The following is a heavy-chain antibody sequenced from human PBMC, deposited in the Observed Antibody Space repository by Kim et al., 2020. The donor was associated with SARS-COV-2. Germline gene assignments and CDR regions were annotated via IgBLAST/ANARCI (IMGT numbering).Heavy chain of an antibody. Sequence: SETLSLTCTVSGGPISSGGYYWSWIRQHPGKGLEWIGYIYYSGSTYYNPSLKSRVTISVDTSKNQFSLKLSSVTAADTAVYYCARGRLGSSWYYWGQGTLVTVSS. D-gene: IGHD6-13*01. V-gene: IGHV4-31*03. CDR2: IYYSGST. J-gene: IGHJ4*02. CDR3: ARGRLGSSWYY. CDR1: GGPISSGGYY.